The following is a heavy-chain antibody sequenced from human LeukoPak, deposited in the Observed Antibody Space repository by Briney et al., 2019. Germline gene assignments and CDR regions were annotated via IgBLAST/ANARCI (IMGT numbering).Heavy chain of an antibody. Sequence: SETLSLTCTVSGYSISSGYYWGRIRQPPGKGLEWIGSIYHSGSTYYNPSLKSRVTISVDTSKNQFSLKLSSVTAADTAVYYCARDSSSLEWLFSSFDYWGQGTLVTVSS. CDR1: GYSISSGYY. CDR3: ARDSSSLEWLFSSFDY. D-gene: IGHD3-3*01. J-gene: IGHJ4*02. CDR2: IYHSGST. V-gene: IGHV4-38-2*02.